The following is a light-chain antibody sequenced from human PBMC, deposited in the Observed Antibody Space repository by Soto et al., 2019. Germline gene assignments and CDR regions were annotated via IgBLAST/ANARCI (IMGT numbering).Light chain of an antibody. CDR2: AAS. CDR3: QQSYSTSWT. Sequence: DIHMSQSPSSLSAAVGDRVTITFRASQSISSYLNWYQQKPGKAPKLLIYAASSLQSGVPSRFSGSGSGTDFTLTISSLQPEDFATYYCQQSYSTSWTFGQGTRLEIK. J-gene: IGKJ5*01. CDR1: QSISSY. V-gene: IGKV1-39*01.